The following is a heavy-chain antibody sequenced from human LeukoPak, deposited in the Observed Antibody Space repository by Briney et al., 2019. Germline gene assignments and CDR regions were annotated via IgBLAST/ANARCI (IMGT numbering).Heavy chain of an antibody. CDR1: GGTFSSYA. J-gene: IGHJ4*02. V-gene: IGHV1-69*04. D-gene: IGHD6-19*01. CDR3: ASFSVAGDY. Sequence: GASVKVSCKASGGTFSSYAISWVRQAPGQGLEWMGRITPILGIANYAQKFQGRVTITADKSTSTAYMELSSLRSEDTAVYYCASFSVAGDYWGQGTLVTVSS. CDR2: ITPILGIA.